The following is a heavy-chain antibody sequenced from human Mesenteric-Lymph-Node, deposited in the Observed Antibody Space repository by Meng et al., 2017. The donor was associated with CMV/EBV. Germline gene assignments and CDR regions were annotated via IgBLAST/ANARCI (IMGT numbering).Heavy chain of an antibody. V-gene: IGHV3-21*01. CDR1: GFTFSSYN. D-gene: IGHD3-3*01. CDR2: ISSSSGYI. J-gene: IGHJ4*02. Sequence: GGSLRLSCAASGFTFSSYNMNWVRQAPGKGLEWVSSISSSSGYIYYADSVKGRFTISRDNAKNSLYLQMNSLRAEDTAVYYCARDIAPRATIFGVEYDYWGQGTLVTVSS. CDR3: ARDIAPRATIFGVEYDY.